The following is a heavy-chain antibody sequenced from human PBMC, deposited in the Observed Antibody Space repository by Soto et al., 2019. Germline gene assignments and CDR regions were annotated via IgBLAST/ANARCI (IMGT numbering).Heavy chain of an antibody. J-gene: IGHJ3*02. Sequence: GESLKISCAASGFTFSSYWMSWVRQAPGKGLEWVANIKQDGSEKYYVDSVKGRFTISRDNAKNSLYLQMNSLRAEDTAVYYCARTKGEHDAFDIWGQGTMVTVSS. V-gene: IGHV3-7*01. D-gene: IGHD3-16*01. CDR3: ARTKGEHDAFDI. CDR2: IKQDGSEK. CDR1: GFTFSSYW.